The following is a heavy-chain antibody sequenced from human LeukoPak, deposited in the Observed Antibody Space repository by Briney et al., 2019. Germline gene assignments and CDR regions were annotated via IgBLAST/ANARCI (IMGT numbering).Heavy chain of an antibody. CDR3: ARPNYGGNYNAFDI. Sequence: GRSLRLSCAASGFTFSSYGMHWVRQAPGKGLEWVAVLSYDGSNKYYADSVKGRFTISRDNSKNTLYLQMNSLRAEDTAVYYCARPNYGGNYNAFDIWGQGTMVTVSS. V-gene: IGHV3-30*03. J-gene: IGHJ3*02. CDR1: GFTFSSYG. CDR2: LSYDGSNK. D-gene: IGHD4-23*01.